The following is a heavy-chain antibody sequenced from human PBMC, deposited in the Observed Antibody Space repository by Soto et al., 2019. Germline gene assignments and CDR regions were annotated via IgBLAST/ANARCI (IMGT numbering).Heavy chain of an antibody. CDR1: GFSLSTSGKC. D-gene: IGHD6-13*01. CDR3: ARSYPAAAGSYYFDY. Sequence: SGPTLVNTTQTLTLACTFSGFSLSTSGKCVSWIRQPPGKALEWLALIDWDDDKYYSTSLKTRLTISKDTSKNQVVLTMTNMDPVDTATYYCARSYPAAAGSYYFDYWGQGTLVTVSS. V-gene: IGHV2-70*01. J-gene: IGHJ4*02. CDR2: IDWDDDK.